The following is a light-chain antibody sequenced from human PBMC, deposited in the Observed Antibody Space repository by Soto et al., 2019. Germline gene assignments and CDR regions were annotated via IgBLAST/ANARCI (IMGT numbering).Light chain of an antibody. J-gene: IGKJ1*01. CDR3: QQYNSYPWT. V-gene: IGKV1-5*01. Sequence: DITMSQSPSTLSAYVGDRVTIHCRASQSISSWLAWYQQKPGKAPKLLIYDASSLESGVPSRFSGSGSGTEFTLTISSLQPDDFATYYCQQYNSYPWTFGQGTKVDIK. CDR1: QSISSW. CDR2: DAS.